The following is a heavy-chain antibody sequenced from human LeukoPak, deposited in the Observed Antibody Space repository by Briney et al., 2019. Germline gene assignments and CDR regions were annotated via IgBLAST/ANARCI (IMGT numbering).Heavy chain of an antibody. Sequence: QTGGSLRLSCAASGFTLSSYAMSWVGQAQGKGREWVSAISGSGGSTYYADSVKGRFTISRDNSKNTLYLQMNSLRAEDTAVYYCAKDRGSIAVADPFDYWGQGTLVAVSS. V-gene: IGHV3-23*01. J-gene: IGHJ4*02. D-gene: IGHD6-19*01. CDR1: GFTLSSYA. CDR3: AKDRGSIAVADPFDY. CDR2: ISGSGGST.